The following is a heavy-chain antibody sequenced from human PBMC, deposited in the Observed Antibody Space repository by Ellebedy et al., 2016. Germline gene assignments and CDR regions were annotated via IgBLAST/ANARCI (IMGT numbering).Heavy chain of an antibody. CDR1: GGSISSSSYY. CDR2: IYYSGST. Sequence: SETLSLTXTVSGGSISSSSYYWGWIRQPPGKGLEWIGSIYYSGSTYYNPSLKSRVTISVDTSKNQFSLKLSSVTAADTAVYYCARDLTGDGYPHTFDYWGQGTLVTVSS. D-gene: IGHD5-24*01. V-gene: IGHV4-39*07. J-gene: IGHJ4*02. CDR3: ARDLTGDGYPHTFDY.